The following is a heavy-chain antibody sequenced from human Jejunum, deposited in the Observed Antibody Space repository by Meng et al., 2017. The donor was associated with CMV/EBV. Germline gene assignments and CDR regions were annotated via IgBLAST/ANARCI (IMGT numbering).Heavy chain of an antibody. Sequence: GDSIRTYWWSWIRQSPGKGLEWIGYIHHSGTTNHNPSLRSRVIMSVDTSNNQFSLKLTSVTAADTAVYYCAREGDKGNVLLRVYWGQGTLVTVSS. CDR2: IHHSGTT. J-gene: IGHJ4*02. CDR1: GDSIRTYW. V-gene: IGHV4-59*01. CDR3: AREGDKGNVLLRVY. D-gene: IGHD3-10*01.